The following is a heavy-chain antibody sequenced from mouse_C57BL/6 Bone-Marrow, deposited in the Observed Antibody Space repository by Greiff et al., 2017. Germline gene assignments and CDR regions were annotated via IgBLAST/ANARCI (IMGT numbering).Heavy chain of an antibody. CDR2: LWRGGST. Sequence: VTLMESGPGLVQPSQSLSITCTVSGFSLTSYGVHWVRQSTGKGLEWLGVLWRGGSTDYNAAFMSRLSITQDNSKSQVFFKMNSLQADDTAIYYGAKGPYYYGSSLAYWGQGTLVTVSA. J-gene: IGHJ3*01. CDR1: GFSLTSYG. CDR3: AKGPYYYGSSLAY. D-gene: IGHD1-1*01. V-gene: IGHV2-5*01.